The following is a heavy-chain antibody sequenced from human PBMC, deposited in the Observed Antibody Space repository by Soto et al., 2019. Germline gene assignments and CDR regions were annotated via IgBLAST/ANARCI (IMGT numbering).Heavy chain of an antibody. J-gene: IGHJ4*02. CDR3: AKDRREGGNYGFYSDF. CDR2: SSATGAGT. D-gene: IGHD1-7*01. Sequence: GGSLRLSCAASGFTFSSYGMTWVRQAPGKGLEWVSFSSATGAGTYYADSVKGRFTISRDNSKNTLYLQMTSLRADDTAVYYCAKDRREGGNYGFYSDFWGQGALVTVSS. V-gene: IGHV3-23*01. CDR1: GFTFSSYG.